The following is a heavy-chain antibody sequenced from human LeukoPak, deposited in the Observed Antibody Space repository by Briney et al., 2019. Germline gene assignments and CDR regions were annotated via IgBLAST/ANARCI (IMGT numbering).Heavy chain of an antibody. CDR1: GGSISSSSYY. CDR2: IYYSGST. Sequence: SETLSLTCTVSGGSISSSSYYWGWIRQPPGKGLEWIGSIYYSGSTYYNPSLKSRVTISVDTSKNQFSLKLSSVTAADTAVYYCARVKRRYQVLKPLHETASHFFDYWGQGTLVTVSS. J-gene: IGHJ4*02. D-gene: IGHD2-2*01. V-gene: IGHV4-39*07. CDR3: ARVKRRYQVLKPLHETASHFFDY.